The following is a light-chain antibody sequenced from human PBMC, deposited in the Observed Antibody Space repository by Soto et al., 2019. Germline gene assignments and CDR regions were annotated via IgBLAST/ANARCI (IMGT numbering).Light chain of an antibody. CDR1: QTIMTY. CDR2: AAS. Sequence: DIQMTQSPSSLSASVGDEVTITCRASQTIMTYLNWYQLKPGKPPRILIYAASSLQSGVPSRFSGSGSGTDFTLTISSLQPEDFATYSCQQSYNSPQTFGQGTKVDIK. J-gene: IGKJ1*01. V-gene: IGKV1-39*01. CDR3: QQSYNSPQT.